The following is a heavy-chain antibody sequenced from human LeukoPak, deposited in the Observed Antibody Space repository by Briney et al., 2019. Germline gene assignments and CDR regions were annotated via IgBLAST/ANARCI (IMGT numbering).Heavy chain of an antibody. CDR2: ISYDGSNK. CDR1: GFTFSSYG. Sequence: TGGSLRLSCAASGFTFSSYGMHWVRQAPGKGLEWVAVISYDGSNKYYADSVKGRFTISRDNSKNTLYLQMNSLRAEDTAEYYCALRGSTSGLYWGQGTLVTVSS. D-gene: IGHD2-2*01. J-gene: IGHJ4*02. CDR3: ALRGSTSGLY. V-gene: IGHV3-30*03.